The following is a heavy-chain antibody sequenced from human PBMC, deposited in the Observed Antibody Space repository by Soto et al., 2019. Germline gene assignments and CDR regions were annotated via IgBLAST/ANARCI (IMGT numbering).Heavy chain of an antibody. CDR2: IYHTENT. CDR1: GGSISTDNW. D-gene: IGHD6-19*01. V-gene: IGHV4-4*02. Sequence: QVQLEESGPGLVKPSGTLSLTCAVSGGSISTDNWWSWVRQPPGKGLEWVGEIYHTENTNYNPSHKSRLTISIDKSKDQFSLDATFVTAADTAVYYCARGGRWLFDYWGQGALVTVSS. CDR3: ARGGRWLFDY. J-gene: IGHJ4*02.